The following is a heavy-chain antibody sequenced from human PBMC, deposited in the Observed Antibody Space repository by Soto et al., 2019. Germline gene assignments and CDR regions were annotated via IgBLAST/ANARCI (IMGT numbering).Heavy chain of an antibody. Sequence: EVQLLESGGGLVQPGGSLRLSCAASGFTFSSYAMSWVRQAPGKGLEWVSAISGSGGSTYYADSVKGRFTISRDNSKNTLYLKMNSLRAEDTAVYYCAKGEYYYDSSGYTDYWGQGTLVTVSS. J-gene: IGHJ4*02. CDR3: AKGEYYYDSSGYTDY. D-gene: IGHD3-22*01. V-gene: IGHV3-23*01. CDR1: GFTFSSYA. CDR2: ISGSGGST.